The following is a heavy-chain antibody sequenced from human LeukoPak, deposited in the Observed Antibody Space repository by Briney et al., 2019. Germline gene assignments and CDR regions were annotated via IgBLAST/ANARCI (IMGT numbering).Heavy chain of an antibody. Sequence: SDTLSLTCTLSGGSIRSYHWSWIRQSPGKALEWIAYINSRGDTKYNPSLKSRVTISMDTPKNKFSLKVSSVTDADTALYFCARTTSNGSADYWGQGTQVTVSA. V-gene: IGHV4-59*08. D-gene: IGHD2-8*01. CDR2: INSRGDT. CDR3: ARTTSNGSADY. CDR1: GGSIRSYH. J-gene: IGHJ4*02.